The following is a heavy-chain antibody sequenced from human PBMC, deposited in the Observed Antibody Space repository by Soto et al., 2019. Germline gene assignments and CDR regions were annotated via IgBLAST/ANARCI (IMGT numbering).Heavy chain of an antibody. J-gene: IGHJ3*01. CDR2: ISSGGTTT. Sequence: GGSLRLSCAVSGFSSSIYEMNWVRQAPGKGLEWVSYISSGGTTTYYADSVKGRFTISRDNAKNSLYLQMNSLRAEDTAVYYCAKDRGIIVKAGDAFDVWGQGSKVTV. CDR3: AKDRGIIVKAGDAFDV. D-gene: IGHD3-16*02. V-gene: IGHV3-48*03. CDR1: GFSSSIYE.